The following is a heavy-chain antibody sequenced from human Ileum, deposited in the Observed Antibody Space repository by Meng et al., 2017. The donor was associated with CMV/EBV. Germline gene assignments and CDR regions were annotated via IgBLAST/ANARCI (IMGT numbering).Heavy chain of an antibody. CDR1: GFTFGDYA. CDR3: TSKLLWFGELFGYFDC. D-gene: IGHD3-10*01. CDR2: IRSKAYGGTT. V-gene: IGHV3-49*04. Sequence: GESLKISCQASGFTFGDYAMSWVRQAPGKGLEWVGFIRSKAYGGTTEYAASVKGRFTISRDDYKSIAYLQMNSLKTEDTAVYYCTSKLLWFGELFGYFDCWGQGTLVTVSS. J-gene: IGHJ4*02.